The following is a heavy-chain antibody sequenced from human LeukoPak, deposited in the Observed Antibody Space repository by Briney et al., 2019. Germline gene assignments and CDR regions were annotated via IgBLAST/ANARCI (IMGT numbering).Heavy chain of an antibody. Sequence: PGGSLRLSCAASGFTFSSYAMGWVRQAPGKGLEWVSAISGSGGSTYYADSVKGRFTISRDNSKNTLYLQMNSLRAEDTAVYYCAKDPYSSSWGYNWFDPWGQGTLVTVSS. CDR2: ISGSGGST. V-gene: IGHV3-23*01. CDR1: GFTFSSYA. CDR3: AKDPYSSSWGYNWFDP. J-gene: IGHJ5*02. D-gene: IGHD6-6*01.